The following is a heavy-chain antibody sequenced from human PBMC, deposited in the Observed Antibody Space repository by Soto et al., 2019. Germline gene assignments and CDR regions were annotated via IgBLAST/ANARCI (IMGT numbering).Heavy chain of an antibody. D-gene: IGHD1-1*01. J-gene: IGHJ4*02. CDR1: GFTFDDYA. CDR2: ISWNSGNI. CDR3: AKDVSITTSYLAH. Sequence: EVRLVESGGGLVQPGRSLRLSCAASGFTFDDYAMHWVRQAPGKGLEWVSSISWNSGNIDYADSVKGRFTVSRDNANNFLYLHISSLRPEDTALYFCAKDVSITTSYLAHWGQGTLVTVSS. V-gene: IGHV3-9*01.